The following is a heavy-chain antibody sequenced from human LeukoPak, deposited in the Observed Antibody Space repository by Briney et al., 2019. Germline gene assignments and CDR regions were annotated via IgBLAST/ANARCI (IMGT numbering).Heavy chain of an antibody. D-gene: IGHD1-26*01. CDR2: ISGSGGST. CDR1: GFTFSSYA. Sequence: GGSLRLSCAASGFTFSSYAMSWVRQAPGKGLEWVSAISGSGGSTYYADSVKGRFTISRDNSKNTLYLQMNCLRAEDTAVYYCAKEGTLFGSYYYLDYWGQGTLVTVSS. J-gene: IGHJ4*02. V-gene: IGHV3-23*01. CDR3: AKEGTLFGSYYYLDY.